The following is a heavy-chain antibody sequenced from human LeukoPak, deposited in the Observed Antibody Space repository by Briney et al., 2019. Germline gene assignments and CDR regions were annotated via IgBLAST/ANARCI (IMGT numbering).Heavy chain of an antibody. V-gene: IGHV1-2*02. J-gene: IGHJ6*02. CDR2: INPNSGGT. CDR3: GTYPGTVAPGGMDV. CDR1: GYTFAGYY. D-gene: IGHD2-2*01. Sequence: ASVKVSCKASGYTFAGYYMHWVRLAPGQGLEWMGWINPNSGGTNSAQKFQGRVSMTRDTSISTAHMELSRLTSDDTAVYYCGTYPGTVAPGGMDVWGQGTTVTVSS.